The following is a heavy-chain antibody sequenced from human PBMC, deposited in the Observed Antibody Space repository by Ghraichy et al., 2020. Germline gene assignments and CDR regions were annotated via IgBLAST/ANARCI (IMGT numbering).Heavy chain of an antibody. CDR1: GGSISSYY. Sequence: SETLSLTCTVSGGSISSYYWSWIRQPPGKGLEWIGYIYYSGSTNYNPSLKSRVTISVDTSKNQFSLKLSSVTAADTAVYYCARHGDSSSWFSTRSKYYFDYWGQGTLVTVSS. D-gene: IGHD6-13*01. CDR2: IYYSGST. J-gene: IGHJ4*02. V-gene: IGHV4-59*08. CDR3: ARHGDSSSWFSTRSKYYFDY.